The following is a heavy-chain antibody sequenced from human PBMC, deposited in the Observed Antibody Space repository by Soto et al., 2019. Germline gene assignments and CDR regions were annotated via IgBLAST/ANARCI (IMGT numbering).Heavy chain of an antibody. CDR1: GFTVSSNY. V-gene: IGHV3-53*04. CDR3: ARVRGDFWSGYSWFDP. Sequence: GGSLRLSCAASGFTVSSNYMSWVRQAPGKGLEWVSVIYSGGSTYYADSVKGRFTISRHNSKNTLYLQMNSLRAEDTAVYYCARVRGDFWSGYSWFDPWGQGTLVTVSS. CDR2: IYSGGST. D-gene: IGHD3-3*01. J-gene: IGHJ5*02.